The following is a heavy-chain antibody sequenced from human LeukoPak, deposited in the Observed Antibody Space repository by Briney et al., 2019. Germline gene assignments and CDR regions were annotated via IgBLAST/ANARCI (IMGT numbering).Heavy chain of an antibody. Sequence: PSETLSLTRAVYGGSFSGNYWRWIRQPPGKGLEWIGEINHSGSTNYNPSLKSRVTISVDTSKNQFSLKLSSVTAADTAVYYCAREARYCSSTSCYHIHSYYYGMDVWGQGTTVTVSS. J-gene: IGHJ6*02. CDR3: AREARYCSSTSCYHIHSYYYGMDV. V-gene: IGHV4-34*01. D-gene: IGHD2-2*01. CDR1: GGSFSGNY. CDR2: INHSGST.